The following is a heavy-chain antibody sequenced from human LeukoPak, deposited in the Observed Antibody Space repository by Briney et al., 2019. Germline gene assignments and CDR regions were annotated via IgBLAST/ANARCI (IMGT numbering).Heavy chain of an antibody. D-gene: IGHD2-2*01. CDR3: AKDVPWFDP. CDR1: GFTFSSYG. J-gene: IGHJ5*02. V-gene: IGHV3-30*18. Sequence: GRSLRLSCAASGFTFSSYGMHWVRQAPGKGLEWVAVISYDGSNKYYADSVKGRFTISRDNSKNTLYLQMNSLRAVDTGVYYCAKDVPWFDPWGQGTLVTVS. CDR2: ISYDGSNK.